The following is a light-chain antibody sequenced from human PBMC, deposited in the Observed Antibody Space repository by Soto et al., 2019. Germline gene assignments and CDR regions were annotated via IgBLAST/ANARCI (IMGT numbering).Light chain of an antibody. CDR1: QRISSN. CDR2: RTS. V-gene: IGKV3-15*01. J-gene: IGKJ1*01. Sequence: IRQYTATLSVSPGERATLSCRARQRISSNLAWYQQKAGQAPRLLMFRTSSRATGFPARFSGSGSGTEFNLTICSLQPDDFATYYCQQYNSYSFGQGAMV. CDR3: QQYNSYS.